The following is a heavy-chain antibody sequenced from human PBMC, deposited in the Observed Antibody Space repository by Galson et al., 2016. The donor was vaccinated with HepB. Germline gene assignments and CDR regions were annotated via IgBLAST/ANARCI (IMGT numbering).Heavy chain of an antibody. Sequence: SLRLSCAVSGFTFSTYGMHWLRQAPGKGLEWVAVISFSGSDKYYGDSVKGRFTISRDNSKNTLYLQMNSLRPEDTAVYYCAKERGVGEHSGYDTDYWGQGTLVTVSS. D-gene: IGHD5-12*01. CDR1: GFTFSTYG. V-gene: IGHV3-30*18. CDR3: AKERGVGEHSGYDTDY. J-gene: IGHJ4*02. CDR2: ISFSGSDK.